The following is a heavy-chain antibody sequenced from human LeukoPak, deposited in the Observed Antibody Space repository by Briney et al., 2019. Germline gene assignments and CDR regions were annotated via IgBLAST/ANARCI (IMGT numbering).Heavy chain of an antibody. CDR2: ISYDGSNK. D-gene: IGHD1-26*01. CDR3: AKYLEGSYYQGPIDY. CDR1: GFTFDTYA. V-gene: IGHV3-30-3*02. Sequence: GGSLRLSCAASGFTFDTYAMHWVRQAPGKGLEWVAVISYDGSNKYYADSVKGRFTISRDNSKNTLYLQMNSLRAEDTAVYYCAKYLEGSYYQGPIDYWGQGTLVTVSS. J-gene: IGHJ4*02.